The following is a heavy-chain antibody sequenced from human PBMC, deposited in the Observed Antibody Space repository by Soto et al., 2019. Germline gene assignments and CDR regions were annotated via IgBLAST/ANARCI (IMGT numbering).Heavy chain of an antibody. CDR1: GDTFSGHW. CDR3: ARHGAAIWLGY. CDR2: IDPSDSYI. D-gene: IGHD6-19*01. Sequence: EFVKISFKTSGDTFSGHWSSWVRQVPGKGLQWMGNIDPSDSYINYNPAFRGHVTFSVDKSSSTAYLHWRSLGPSDTAIYYCARHGAAIWLGYWGQGTLVTVSS. V-gene: IGHV5-10-1*01. J-gene: IGHJ4*02.